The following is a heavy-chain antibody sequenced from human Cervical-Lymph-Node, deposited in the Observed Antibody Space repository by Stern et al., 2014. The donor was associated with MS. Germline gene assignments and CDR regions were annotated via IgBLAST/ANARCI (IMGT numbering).Heavy chain of an antibody. J-gene: IGHJ4*02. V-gene: IGHV7-4-1*02. Sequence: MQLVESGSEVKKPGASVKVSCKASGYTFTNYVMNWVRQAPGQGLEWMGWINSNTENPTYAQAFTGRFVFSLDSSVSTAYLQISSLKAEDTAVYYCARDPQGLDYWGQGTLVTVSS. CDR1: GYTFTNYV. CDR2: INSNTENP. CDR3: ARDPQGLDY.